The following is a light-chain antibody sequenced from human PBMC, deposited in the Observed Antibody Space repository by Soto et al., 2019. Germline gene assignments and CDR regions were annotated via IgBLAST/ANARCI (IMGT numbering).Light chain of an antibody. Sequence: QSVLTQPPSASGTPGQRVTISCSGSSSNIESNYVYWYQQLPGTAPRLLIYRNNQRPSGVPDRFSGSKSGTSASLAISALRSEDEADYYCTVWDDILRGRLFGGGTKLTVL. J-gene: IGLJ2*01. CDR3: TVWDDILRGRL. CDR1: SSNIESNY. V-gene: IGLV1-47*01. CDR2: RNN.